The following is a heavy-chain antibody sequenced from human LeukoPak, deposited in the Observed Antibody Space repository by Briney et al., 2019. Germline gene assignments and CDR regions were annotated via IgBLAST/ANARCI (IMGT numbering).Heavy chain of an antibody. CDR1: GYTFTSYG. V-gene: IGHV1-18*01. CDR3: ARGFGIVGATEYWFDL. D-gene: IGHD1-26*01. Sequence: ASVKVSCKASGYTFTSYGISWVRQAPGQGLEWMGWISAYNGNRNYAQKFQGRVTMTTDTSTSTAYMELRSLRSDDTAVYYCARGFGIVGATEYWFDLWGQGTLVTVSS. J-gene: IGHJ5*02. CDR2: ISAYNGNR.